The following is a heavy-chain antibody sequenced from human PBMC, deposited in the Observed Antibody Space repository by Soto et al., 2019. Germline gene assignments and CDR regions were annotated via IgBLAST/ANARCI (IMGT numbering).Heavy chain of an antibody. V-gene: IGHV2-5*02. D-gene: IGHD3-22*01. CDR3: AHRRPNYYDSSGYYFYY. Sequence: SGPTLVNPTQTLTLACTFSGFSISSSGVGVGWIRQPPGKALEWLALIYWDDDKRYSPSLKSRLTITKDSSKNQVVLTMTNMDPVDTATYYCAHRRPNYYDSSGYYFYYRGQRTPVPVSS. CDR2: IYWDDDK. CDR1: GFSISSSGVG. J-gene: IGHJ4*02.